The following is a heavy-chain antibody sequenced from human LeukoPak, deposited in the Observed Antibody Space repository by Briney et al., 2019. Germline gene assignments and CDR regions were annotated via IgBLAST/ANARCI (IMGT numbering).Heavy chain of an antibody. V-gene: IGHV1-18*01. J-gene: IGHJ3*02. CDR3: ARDRGSRWDPDAFDI. CDR2: ISAYNGNT. CDR1: GYTFTSYG. Sequence: ASVKVSCKASGYTFTSYGISWVRQAPGQGLEWMGWISAYNGNTNYAQKLQGRVTMTTDTSTSTAYMELRSLRSDDTAVYYCARDRGSRWDPDAFDIWGQGTMVTVSS. D-gene: IGHD1-26*01.